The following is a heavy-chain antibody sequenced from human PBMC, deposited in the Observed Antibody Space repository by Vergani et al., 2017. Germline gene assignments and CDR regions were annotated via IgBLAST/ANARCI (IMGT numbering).Heavy chain of an antibody. J-gene: IGHJ4*02. D-gene: IGHD3-3*01. CDR1: GGSVSSGSYY. CDR2: IYYSGST. V-gene: IGHV4-39*01. CDR3: ARQSDYDFWSGYSRDRYYFDY. Sequence: QVQLQESGPGLVKPSETLSLTCTVSGGSVSSGSYYWGWIRQPPGKGLEWIGSIYYSGSTYYNPSLKSRVTISVDTSKNQFSLKLSSVTAADTAVYYCARQSDYDFWSGYSRDRYYFDYWGQGTLVTVSS.